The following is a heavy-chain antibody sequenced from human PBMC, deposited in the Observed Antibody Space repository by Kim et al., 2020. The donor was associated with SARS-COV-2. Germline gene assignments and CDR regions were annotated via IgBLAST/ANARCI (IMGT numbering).Heavy chain of an antibody. D-gene: IGHD3-10*01. V-gene: IGHV3-74*01. CDR1: GFTLSNYW. J-gene: IGHJ4*02. Sequence: GGSLRLSCVVSGFTLSNYWMHWVRQAPGKGLVWVSRVNSDGSSTTYADSVRGRFTISRDNAKNTLYLQMNSLRAEDTAVYYCARGSLGSRFDYWGQGILVTVSS. CDR2: VNSDGSST. CDR3: ARGSLGSRFDY.